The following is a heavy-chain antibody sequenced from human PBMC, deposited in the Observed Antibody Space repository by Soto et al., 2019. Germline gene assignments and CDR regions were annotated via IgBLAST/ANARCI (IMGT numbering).Heavy chain of an antibody. CDR3: SPSLDY. J-gene: IGHJ4*02. Sequence: GGSLRLSCAASGFTLSSYWMDWVRQAPGKGLEWVANINQDGSEKHYIDSVKGRFTISRDNAKNSLYLQMSSLTAEDSALYYCSPSLDYWGQGTLVTVSS. V-gene: IGHV3-7*01. CDR2: INQDGSEK. CDR1: GFTLSSYW.